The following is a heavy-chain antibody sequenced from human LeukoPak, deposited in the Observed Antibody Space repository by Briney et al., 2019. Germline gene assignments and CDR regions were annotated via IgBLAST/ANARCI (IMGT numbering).Heavy chain of an antibody. CDR2: IYYSGSA. D-gene: IGHD4-17*01. CDR1: GGSVSSVSDY. Sequence: SETLSLTCTVSGGSVSSVSDYWGWIRQPPGKGLEWIGNIYYSGSAYYNPSPNSRVTISVDTSKNQFSLKLNSVTAADTAIYYCAKMTTVDWFDPWGQGTLVTVSS. V-gene: IGHV4-39*01. CDR3: AKMTTVDWFDP. J-gene: IGHJ5*02.